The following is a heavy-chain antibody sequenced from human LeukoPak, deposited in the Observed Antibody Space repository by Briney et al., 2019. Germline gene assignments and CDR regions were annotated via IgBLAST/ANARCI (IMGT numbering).Heavy chain of an antibody. D-gene: IGHD3-3*01. J-gene: IGHJ6*02. Sequence: ASVKVSCKASGYTFTSYGISWVRQAPGQGLEWMGWISACNGNTNYAQKLQGRVTMTTDTSTSTAYMELRSLRSDDTAVYYCARDQRFLEWLYYDYYYYGMDVWGQGTTVTVSS. CDR3: ARDQRFLEWLYYDYYYYGMDV. CDR2: ISACNGNT. V-gene: IGHV1-18*01. CDR1: GYTFTSYG.